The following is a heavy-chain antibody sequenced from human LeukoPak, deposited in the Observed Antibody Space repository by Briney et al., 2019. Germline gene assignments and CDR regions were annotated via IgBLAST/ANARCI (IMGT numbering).Heavy chain of an antibody. D-gene: IGHD3-10*01. V-gene: IGHV4-34*01. CDR3: ARGKVGYYYGSGSYYSPAERGYGMDV. CDR2: INHSGST. Sequence: PSETLSLTCGVYGGXFSGYYCSWIRQPPGKGLEWIGEINHSGSTNYNPSLKSRVTISVDTSKNQFSLKLSSVTAADTAVYYCARGKVGYYYGSGSYYSPAERGYGMDVWGQGTTVTVSS. CDR1: GGXFSGYY. J-gene: IGHJ6*02.